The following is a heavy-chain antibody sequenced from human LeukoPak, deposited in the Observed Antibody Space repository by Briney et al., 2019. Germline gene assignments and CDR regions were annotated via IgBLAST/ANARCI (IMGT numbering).Heavy chain of an antibody. Sequence: SVKVSSKASGGTFSSYSITWVRQAPGQGLEWMGRIIPTLGIANYAQKFQGRVTITADKSTSTAYMELSSLRSEDTAVYYCAGEEERGVTVAGTAFDYWGQGTLVTVSS. V-gene: IGHV1-69*04. J-gene: IGHJ4*02. CDR3: AGEEERGVTVAGTAFDY. CDR1: GGTFSSYS. D-gene: IGHD6-19*01. CDR2: IIPTLGIA.